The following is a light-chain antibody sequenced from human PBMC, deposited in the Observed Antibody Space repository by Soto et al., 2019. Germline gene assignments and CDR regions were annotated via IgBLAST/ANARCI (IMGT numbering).Light chain of an antibody. Sequence: NQSHSTLSASVGDRVTIPCRASQNINSWLAWYQQKPGQAPRLLIYDISSRATGIPDRFSGSVSGTDFTLTITRLEPEEFAVFYCKQYGSSEIIVGHGKRLAIK. J-gene: IGKJ5*01. V-gene: IGKV3-20*01. CDR3: KQYGSSEII. CDR1: QNINSW. CDR2: DIS.